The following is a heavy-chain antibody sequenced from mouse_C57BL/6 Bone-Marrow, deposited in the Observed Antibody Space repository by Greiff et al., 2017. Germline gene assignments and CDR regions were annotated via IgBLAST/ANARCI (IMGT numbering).Heavy chain of an antibody. CDR3: ERYSGGSWDYAKDY. CDR2: IDPSDSYT. CDR1: GYTFTSYW. D-gene: IGHD1-1*01. J-gene: IGHJ4*01. V-gene: IGHV1-69*01. Sequence: QVQLQQSGAELVMPGASVKLSCKASGYTFTSYWMHWVKQRPGQGLEWIGEIDPSDSYTNYNQKFKGKSTLTVDKSYSTAYMQHSSLTSGNSAVYYVERYSGGSWDYAKDYWGQGTSVTVSS.